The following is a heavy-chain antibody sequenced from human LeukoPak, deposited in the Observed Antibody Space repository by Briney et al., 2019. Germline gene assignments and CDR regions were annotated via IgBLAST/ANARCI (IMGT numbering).Heavy chain of an antibody. D-gene: IGHD2-15*01. J-gene: IGHJ4*02. CDR1: GYTFAAYY. V-gene: IGHV1-2*02. CDR2: INPHSGGT. CDR3: ARVAVGYCSRGSCYPDDHFDF. Sequence: GASVKVSCKASGYTFAAYYVHWVRQAPGQGLEWMGWINPHSGGTEYAQKFRGRVTMTRDTPISTAYMELSTLISDDTAVYYCARVAVGYCSRGSCYPDDHFDFWGQGALVTVSS.